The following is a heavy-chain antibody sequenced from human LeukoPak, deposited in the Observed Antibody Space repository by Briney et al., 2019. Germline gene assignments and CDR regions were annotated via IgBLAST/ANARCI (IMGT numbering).Heavy chain of an antibody. J-gene: IGHJ4*02. CDR3: ARDWSMTTLDY. Sequence: ASLKVSCKASGYTFIGYYMHWVRQAPGQGLEWMGRINPNSSGTDYAQKFQGRVTMTRDTSISTAYLEFSSLRSDDTAVYYCARDWSMTTLDYWGQGTLVTVSS. D-gene: IGHD4-17*01. CDR2: INPNSSGT. V-gene: IGHV1-2*06. CDR1: GYTFIGYY.